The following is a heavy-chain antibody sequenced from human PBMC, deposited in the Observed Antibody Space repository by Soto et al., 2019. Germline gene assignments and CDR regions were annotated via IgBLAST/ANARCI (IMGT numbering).Heavy chain of an antibody. CDR1: GYTFTRYF. CDR2: INPSSGTA. V-gene: IGHV1-46*01. J-gene: IGHJ4*02. Sequence: QVQLVQSGAEVKEPGASVKVSCKASGYTFTRYFMHWVRLAPGQGLEWMGIINPSSGTANYAQKFQGRVTMTRDTSTSTVYMEVSSLRSVDTAVYYCARTSSVYSSGCADYWGQGTLVTVSS. D-gene: IGHD5-18*01. CDR3: ARTSSVYSSGCADY.